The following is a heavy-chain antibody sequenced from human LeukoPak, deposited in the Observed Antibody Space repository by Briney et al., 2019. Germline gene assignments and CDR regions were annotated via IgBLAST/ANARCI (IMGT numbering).Heavy chain of an antibody. CDR3: AKDRMSNSWYGTHFDS. Sequence: GGSLRLSCTASGLTFSSYGTSWVRQAPGKGLEWVSSISGGGGGTYYADSVKGRFTISRDNSKNTLYLQMNSLRAEDTAVYYCAKDRMSNSWYGTHFDSWGQGTLVTVSS. J-gene: IGHJ4*02. CDR2: ISGGGGGT. D-gene: IGHD6-13*01. CDR1: GLTFSSYG. V-gene: IGHV3-23*01.